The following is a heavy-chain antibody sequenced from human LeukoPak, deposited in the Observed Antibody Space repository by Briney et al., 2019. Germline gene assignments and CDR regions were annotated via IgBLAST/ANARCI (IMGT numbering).Heavy chain of an antibody. CDR3: AKSFSSGRTY. V-gene: IGHV3-23*01. D-gene: IGHD3-10*01. CDR1: GFTFSSYA. CDR2: ISDSGGTS. Sequence: PGGSLRLSCAASGFTFSSYAMYWVRQAPGKGLQWVSTISDSGGTSYYAGSVKGRFTISRDNSKNTLFLQMNSLRAEDTAMYYCAKSFSSGRTYWGQGTLVTVSS. J-gene: IGHJ4*02.